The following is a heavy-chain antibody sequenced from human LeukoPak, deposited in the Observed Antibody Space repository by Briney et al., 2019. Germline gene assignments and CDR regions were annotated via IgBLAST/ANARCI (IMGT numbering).Heavy chain of an antibody. CDR3: ARYYDSSGYYYPFDY. J-gene: IGHJ4*02. Sequence: GGFLRLSCAVSGFSFSAYWMNWVRRAPGKGLEWGANINQDGSEKHYVDSVKGRFTISRDNAKNSLYLQINSLSAEDTAVYYCARYYDSSGYYYPFDYWGQGTLVTVSS. V-gene: IGHV3-7*01. CDR1: GFSFSAYW. D-gene: IGHD3-22*01. CDR2: INQDGSEK.